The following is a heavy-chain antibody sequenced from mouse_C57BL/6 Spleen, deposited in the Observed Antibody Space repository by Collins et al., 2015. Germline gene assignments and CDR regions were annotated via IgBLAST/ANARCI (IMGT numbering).Heavy chain of an antibody. CDR1: GYTFTDYE. CDR2: IDPETGGT. V-gene: IGHV1-15*01. J-gene: IGHJ2*01. D-gene: IGHD1-1*01. CDR3: IRSEVFYYGSSPYYFDY. Sequence: QLQQSGAELVRPGASVTLSCKASGYTFTDYEMHWVKQTPVHGLEWIGAIDPETGGTAYNQKFKGKAILTADKSSSTAYMELRSLTSEDSAVYYCIRSEVFYYGSSPYYFDYWGQGTTLTVSS.